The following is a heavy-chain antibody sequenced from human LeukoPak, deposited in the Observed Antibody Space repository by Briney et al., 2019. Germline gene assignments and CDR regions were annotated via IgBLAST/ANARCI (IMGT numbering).Heavy chain of an antibody. CDR3: ARDELGEFLDY. Sequence: ASVKVSCKASGYTFTSYYMHWVRQAPGQGLEWMGIINPSGGSTSYAQKFQGRVTITRDTSTSTVYMELSSLRSEDTAVYYCARDELGEFLDYWGQGTLVTVSS. CDR1: GYTFTSYY. V-gene: IGHV1-46*01. J-gene: IGHJ4*02. D-gene: IGHD3-10*01. CDR2: INPSGGST.